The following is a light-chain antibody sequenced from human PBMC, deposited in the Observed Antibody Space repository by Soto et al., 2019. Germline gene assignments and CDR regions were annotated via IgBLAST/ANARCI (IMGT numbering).Light chain of an antibody. CDR1: VLAKKF. V-gene: IGLV3-27*01. Sequence: SYELTQPSSVSVSPGQTARITCSGDVLAKKFARWFQQKPGQAPVVVIYKDGERPSGIPERFSGFSSGTTVTLTISGAQVEDEADYYCYSAADNNLVFGGGTKLTVL. J-gene: IGLJ2*01. CDR3: YSAADNNLV. CDR2: KDG.